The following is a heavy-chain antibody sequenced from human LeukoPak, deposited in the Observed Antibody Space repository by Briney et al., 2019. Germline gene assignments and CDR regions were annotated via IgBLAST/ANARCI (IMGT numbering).Heavy chain of an antibody. D-gene: IGHD6-13*01. CDR2: ISHSGTT. CDR1: GGSISSGGYS. CDR3: ARYSSTWPYWYFDL. J-gene: IGHJ2*01. Sequence: SETLSLTCAVSGGSISSGGYSWSWIRQPPGKGLEWIGYISHSGTTYYNPSLKSRVTISVDRSKNQFSLKLTSVTAADTAVYYCARYSSTWPYWYFDLWGRGTLVTVSS. V-gene: IGHV4-30-2*01.